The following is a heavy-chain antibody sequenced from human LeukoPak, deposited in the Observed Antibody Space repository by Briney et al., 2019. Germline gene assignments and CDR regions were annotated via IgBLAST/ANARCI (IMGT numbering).Heavy chain of an antibody. Sequence: ASVKVSCKASGYTFTSYDINWVRQATGQGLEWMGWMNPNSGNTGYAQKFQGRVTITTDESTSTAYMELSSLRSEDTAVYYCARSSVGRYYYYYYMDVWGKGTTVTVSS. V-gene: IGHV1-8*01. CDR2: MNPNSGNT. D-gene: IGHD2-15*01. CDR1: GYTFTSYD. J-gene: IGHJ6*03. CDR3: ARSSVGRYYYYYYMDV.